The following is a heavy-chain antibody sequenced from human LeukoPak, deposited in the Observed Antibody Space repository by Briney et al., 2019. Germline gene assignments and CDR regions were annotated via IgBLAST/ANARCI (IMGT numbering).Heavy chain of an antibody. CDR3: ARSAVGNWFDP. D-gene: IGHD4-23*01. CDR1: GFTFSSYG. Sequence: GGSLRLSCAASGFTFSSYGMHWVRQAPGKGLEWVAVISYDGSNKYYADSVKGRFTISRDNSKNTLYLQMNSLRAEDTAVYYCARSAVGNWFDPWGQGTLVTVSS. V-gene: IGHV3-30*03. CDR2: ISYDGSNK. J-gene: IGHJ5*02.